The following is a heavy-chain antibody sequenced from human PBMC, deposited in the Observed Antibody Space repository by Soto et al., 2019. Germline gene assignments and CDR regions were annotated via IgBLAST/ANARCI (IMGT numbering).Heavy chain of an antibody. CDR3: AKTSFFYDCSSTSCSGY. CDR2: ISGSGGST. V-gene: IGHV3-23*01. CDR1: GFNFSSYA. Sequence: GGSQRLSSASSGFNFSSYAMSWVRQAPGKGLEWVSAISGSGGSTYYADSVKGRFTISRDNSKNTLYLQMNSLRAEDTAVYYCAKTSFFYDCSSTSCSGYWGQGTLVTVSS. D-gene: IGHD2-2*01. J-gene: IGHJ4*02.